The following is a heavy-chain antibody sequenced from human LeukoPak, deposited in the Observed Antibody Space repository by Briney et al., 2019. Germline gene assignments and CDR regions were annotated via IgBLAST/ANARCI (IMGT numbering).Heavy chain of an antibody. V-gene: IGHV1-18*01. D-gene: IGHD1-1*01. J-gene: IGHJ3*02. CDR3: ARDDWNDRAFDI. CDR2: ISAYNGNT. Sequence: ASVKVSCKASGYTFTSYGISWVRQAPGQGLEWMGWISAYNGNTNYAQKLQGRVTMTTDTSTSTAYMELRSLRSDDTAVYCCARDDWNDRAFDIWGQGTMVTVSS. CDR1: GYTFTSYG.